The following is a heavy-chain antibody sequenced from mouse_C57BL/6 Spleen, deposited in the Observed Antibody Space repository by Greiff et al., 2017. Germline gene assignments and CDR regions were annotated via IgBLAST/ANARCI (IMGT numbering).Heavy chain of an antibody. CDR2: IDPSDSET. CDR1: GYTFTSYW. D-gene: IGHD2-4*01. J-gene: IGHJ4*01. Sequence: QVQLQQSGAELVRPGSSVKLSCKASGYTFTSYWMHWVKQRPIQGLEWIGNIDPSDSETHYNQKFKDKATLTVDKSSSTAYMQLSSLTSEDSAVYYCARGSTMIPYYAMDYWGQGTSVTVSS. CDR3: ARGSTMIPYYAMDY. V-gene: IGHV1-52*01.